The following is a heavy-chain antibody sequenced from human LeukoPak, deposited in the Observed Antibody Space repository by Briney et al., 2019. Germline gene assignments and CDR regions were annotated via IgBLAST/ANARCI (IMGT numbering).Heavy chain of an antibody. CDR3: ARERHSSSWYRGYYYYYYMDV. V-gene: IGHV4-4*02. CDR1: GGSISSSNW. J-gene: IGHJ6*03. CDR2: IYHSGST. D-gene: IGHD6-13*01. Sequence: SETLSLTCAVSGGSISSSNWWSWVRQPPGKGLEWIGEIYHSGSTNYNPSLKSRVTISVDKSKNQFSLKLSSVTAADTAVYYCARERHSSSWYRGYYYYYYMDVWGKGTTVTVSS.